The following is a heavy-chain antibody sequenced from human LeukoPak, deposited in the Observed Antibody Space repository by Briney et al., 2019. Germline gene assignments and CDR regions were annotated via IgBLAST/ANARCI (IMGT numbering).Heavy chain of an antibody. CDR2: IIPIFGTT. CDR1: GYTFTGYY. Sequence: ASVKVSCKASGYTFTGYYMHWVRQAPGQGLEWMGGIIPIFGTTNYARKFRGRVTLTADKSTRTAYMELSSLRSEDTAVYYCAREVEFVVVVAATADAFDIWGQGTMVTVSS. J-gene: IGHJ3*02. V-gene: IGHV1-69*06. CDR3: AREVEFVVVVAATADAFDI. D-gene: IGHD2-15*01.